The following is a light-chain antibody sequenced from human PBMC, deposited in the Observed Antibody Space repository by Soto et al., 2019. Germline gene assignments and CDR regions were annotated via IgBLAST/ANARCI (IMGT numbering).Light chain of an antibody. Sequence: QSALTQPPSASGSPGQSVAISCTGTSSDVGGYNYVSWYQQHPGKAPKLMIYEVTKRPSGVPDRFSGSKSGNTASLTVSGFQAEDEADSYCGSCAGGNTFGVFGTGTKLTVL. CDR1: SSDVGGYNY. J-gene: IGLJ1*01. V-gene: IGLV2-8*01. CDR2: EVT. CDR3: GSCAGGNTFGV.